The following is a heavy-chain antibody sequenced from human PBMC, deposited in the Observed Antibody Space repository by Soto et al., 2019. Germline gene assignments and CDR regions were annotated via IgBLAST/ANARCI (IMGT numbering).Heavy chain of an antibody. CDR3: ARDYYGSGSYHSPDYYYMDV. Sequence: ASVKVSCKASGYTFTSYAMHWVRQAPGQRLEWMGWINAGNGNTKYSQKFQGRVTITRDTSASTAYMELSSLRSEDTAVYYCARDYYGSGSYHSPDYYYMDVWGKGTTVTVSS. CDR2: INAGNGNT. J-gene: IGHJ6*03. V-gene: IGHV1-3*01. CDR1: GYTFTSYA. D-gene: IGHD3-10*01.